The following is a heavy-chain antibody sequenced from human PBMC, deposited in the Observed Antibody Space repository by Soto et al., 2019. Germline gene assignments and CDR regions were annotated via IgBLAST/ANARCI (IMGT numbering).Heavy chain of an antibody. D-gene: IGHD3-22*01. J-gene: IGHJ1*01. CDR3: ASSPNFYDSSGYDFQH. Sequence: QVQLVQSGAEVKKPGSSVKVSCKASGGTFSSYAISWVRQAPGQGLEWMGGISPIFGTANYAQKFQGRVTNTAYESTSTAYMALSSLRAEDTAVYYCASSPNFYDSSGYDFQHWGQGTLVTVSS. CDR1: GGTFSSYA. V-gene: IGHV1-69*12. CDR2: ISPIFGTA.